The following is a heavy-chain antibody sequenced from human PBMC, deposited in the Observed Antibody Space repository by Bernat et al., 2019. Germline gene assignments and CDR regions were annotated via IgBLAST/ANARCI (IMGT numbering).Heavy chain of an antibody. CDR2: IYHSGST. V-gene: IGHV4-4*02. J-gene: IGHJ6*03. CDR1: GGSISSSNW. Sequence: QVQLQESGPGLVKPSGTLSLTCAVSGGSISSSNWWSWVRQSPGKGLEWIGEIYHSGSTNYNPSLNGRVTTSIDESKNQFSLKLTSVTVADTAVYYCARYYYYMDVWGKGTTVTVSS. CDR3: ARYYYYMDV.